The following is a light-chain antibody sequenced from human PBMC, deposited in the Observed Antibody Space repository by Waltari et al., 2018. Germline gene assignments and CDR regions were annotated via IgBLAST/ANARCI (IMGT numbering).Light chain of an antibody. CDR1: SSDVGSYNL. Sequence: QSALTQPASVSGSPGQSITISCTGTSSDVGSYNLVSWYQQHPGKAPKLMIYEVSKRPAGISKRFSGSKSVNTASLTISGLQAEDEADYYCCSYAGSLYVVFGGGTKLTVL. J-gene: IGLJ2*01. CDR3: CSYAGSLYVV. V-gene: IGLV2-23*02. CDR2: EVS.